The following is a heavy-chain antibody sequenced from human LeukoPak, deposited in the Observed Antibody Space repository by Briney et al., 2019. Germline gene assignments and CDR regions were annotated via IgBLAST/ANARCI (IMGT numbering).Heavy chain of an antibody. CDR2: ISWNSGSI. CDR3: AKDLYSSGWLFDY. J-gene: IGHJ4*02. D-gene: IGHD6-19*01. Sequence: GGSLRLSCAASGFTFDDYAMHWVRQAPGKGLEWVSGISWNSGSIGYADSVKGRFTISRDNAKNSLYLQMNSLRAEDTALYYCAKDLYSSGWLFDYWGQGTLVTVSS. CDR1: GFTFDDYA. V-gene: IGHV3-9*01.